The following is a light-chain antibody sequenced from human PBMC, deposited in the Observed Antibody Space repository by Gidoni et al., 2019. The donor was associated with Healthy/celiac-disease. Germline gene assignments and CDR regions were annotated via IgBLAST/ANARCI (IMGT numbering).Light chain of an antibody. J-gene: IGLJ3*02. V-gene: IGLV1-44*01. CDR1: SSHIGSNT. CDR3: AAWDDSLNGWV. CDR2: SNN. Sequence: SVLTQPPPASGAPRQRVTLSCSGSSSHIGSNTVNWYQQLPGTAPKLLIYSNNQRPSGVPDRFSGSKSGTSASLAISGLQSEDEADYYCAAWDDSLNGWVFGGGTKLTVL.